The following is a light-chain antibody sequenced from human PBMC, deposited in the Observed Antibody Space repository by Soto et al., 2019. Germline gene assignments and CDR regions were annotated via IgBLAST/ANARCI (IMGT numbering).Light chain of an antibody. V-gene: IGLV1-44*01. J-gene: IGLJ2*01. Sequence: QLVLTQSPSASGTPGQRVTISCSGSSSNIGSNTVNWYQQLPGTAPKLLIYSNNQRPSGVPDRFSGSKSGTSASLAISGLQSEDEADYYCAPWDDSLNGVVFGGGTQLTVL. CDR3: APWDDSLNGVV. CDR1: SSNIGSNT. CDR2: SNN.